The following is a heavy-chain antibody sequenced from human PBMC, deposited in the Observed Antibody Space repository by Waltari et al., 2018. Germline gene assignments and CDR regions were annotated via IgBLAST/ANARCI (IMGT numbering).Heavy chain of an antibody. Sequence: QVRLIQSGTEVKKPGASVKVSCKVSGYSLSEFSMHWVRQAPGKGLEWMGGFDPEDGETVYAQRTQGRVTMTEDTSTDTAYMELSSLRSEDTAVYYCATGVGSGYVAPLNCWGQGTLVTVSS. V-gene: IGHV1-24*01. J-gene: IGHJ4*02. CDR3: ATGVGSGYVAPLNC. CDR2: FDPEDGET. CDR1: GYSLSEFS. D-gene: IGHD3-3*01.